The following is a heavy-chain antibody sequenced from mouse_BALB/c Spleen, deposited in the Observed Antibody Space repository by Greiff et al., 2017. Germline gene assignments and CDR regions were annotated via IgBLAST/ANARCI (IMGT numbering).Heavy chain of an antibody. J-gene: IGHJ2*01. CDR2: ISNGGDST. CDR1: GFTFSSYT. Sequence: EVKLMESGGGLVQPGGSLKLSCAASGFTFSSYTMSWVRQTPEKRLEWVAYISNGGDSTYYPDTVKGRFTISRDNAKNTLYLQMSSLKSEDTAMYYCARQERGSSYFDYWGQGTTLTVSS. D-gene: IGHD1-1*01. V-gene: IGHV5-12-2*01. CDR3: ARQERGSSYFDY.